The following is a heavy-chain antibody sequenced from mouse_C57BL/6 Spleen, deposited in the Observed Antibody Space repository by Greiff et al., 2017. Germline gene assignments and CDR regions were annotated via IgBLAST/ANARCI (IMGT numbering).Heavy chain of an antibody. J-gene: IGHJ2*01. D-gene: IGHD2-4*01. CDR2: INPNYGTT. CDR3: AREEDYDGGRYFDY. CDR1: GYSFTDYN. Sequence: EVKLMESGPELVKPGASVKISCKASGYSFTDYNMNWVKQSNGKSLEWIGVINPNYGTTSYNQKFKGKATLTVDQSSSTAYMQLNSLTSEDSAVYYCAREEDYDGGRYFDYWGQGTTLTVSS. V-gene: IGHV1-39*01.